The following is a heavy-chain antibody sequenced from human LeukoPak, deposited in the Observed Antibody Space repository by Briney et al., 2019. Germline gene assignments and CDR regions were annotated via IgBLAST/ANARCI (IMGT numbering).Heavy chain of an antibody. D-gene: IGHD3-10*01. Sequence: GGSLRLSCAASTFSFSTYGMYWVSSYGIHWVRQAPGKGLEWVAYIQYDGSNEQYGDSVKGRFSISRDSSKNTLYLQLNSLRAEDTAIYYCAKSGGGSGTNYWGQGTLVTVSS. CDR1: TFSFSTYG. CDR3: AKSGGGSGTNY. V-gene: IGHV3-30*02. CDR2: IQYDGSNE. J-gene: IGHJ4*02.